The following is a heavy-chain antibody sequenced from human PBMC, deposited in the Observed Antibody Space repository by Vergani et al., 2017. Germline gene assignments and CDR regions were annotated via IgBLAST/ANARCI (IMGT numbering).Heavy chain of an antibody. CDR2: ISGSGGFT. CDR1: GFTFTNFA. D-gene: IGHD3-22*01. CDR3: AKDNVPGYYDSSGYCGY. V-gene: IGHV3-23*04. J-gene: IGHJ4*02. Sequence: VRLVESGGGVVQPGRSLRLSCAASGFTFTNFAMTWVRQAPGEGLEWVSGISGSGGFTYYADSVKGRFTISRDNSKNTMFLQMNNLRAEDTAVYYCAKDNVPGYYDSSGYCGYWGQGTLVTVSS.